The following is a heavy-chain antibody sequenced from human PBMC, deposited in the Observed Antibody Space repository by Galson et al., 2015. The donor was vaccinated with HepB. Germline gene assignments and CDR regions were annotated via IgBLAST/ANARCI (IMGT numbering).Heavy chain of an antibody. CDR3: ARESPHYSGSGSYPFDY. D-gene: IGHD3-10*01. V-gene: IGHV3-30*14. CDR1: GFTFSSYA. J-gene: IGHJ4*02. CDR2: MSYDGGNK. Sequence: SLRLSCAASGFTFSSYAMHWVRQAPGKGLEWVSFMSYDGGNKFFADSMKGRFSISRDNSKKTLYLQMNSLRFEDTAVYYCARESPHYSGSGSYPFDYWGQGTLVTVSS.